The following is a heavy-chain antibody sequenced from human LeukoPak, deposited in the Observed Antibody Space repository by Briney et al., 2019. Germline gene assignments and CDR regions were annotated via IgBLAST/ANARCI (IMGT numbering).Heavy chain of an antibody. D-gene: IGHD3-22*01. V-gene: IGHV3-23*01. Sequence: GGSLRLSCAASGFTFSSYAMSWVRQAPGKGLEWVSAISGSGGSTYYADSVKGRFTISRDNSKNTLYLQMNSLRAEDTAVYYCAKEYYYDSSGSRYYFDYWGQGTLATVSS. CDR2: ISGSGGST. CDR1: GFTFSSYA. J-gene: IGHJ4*02. CDR3: AKEYYYDSSGSRYYFDY.